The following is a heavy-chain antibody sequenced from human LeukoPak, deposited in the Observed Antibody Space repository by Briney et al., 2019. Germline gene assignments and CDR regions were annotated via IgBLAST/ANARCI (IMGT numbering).Heavy chain of an antibody. V-gene: IGHV3-30*03. Sequence: GGSLRLSCAGSGFTFSTYWMTWVRQAPGKGLEWVAVISYDGSNKYYADSVKGRFTISRDNSKNTLYLQMNSLRAEDTAVYYCASSHDSQTDAFDIWGQGTMVTVSS. CDR3: ASSHDSQTDAFDI. CDR2: ISYDGSNK. J-gene: IGHJ3*02. CDR1: GFTFSTYW. D-gene: IGHD2-21*02.